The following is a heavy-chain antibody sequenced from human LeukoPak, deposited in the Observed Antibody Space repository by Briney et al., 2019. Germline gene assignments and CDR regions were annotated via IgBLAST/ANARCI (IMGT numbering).Heavy chain of an antibody. J-gene: IGHJ4*02. CDR1: GGSISSSSYY. CDR3: AKRVGATWDY. D-gene: IGHD1-26*01. Sequence: SETLSLTCTVSGGSISSSSYYWGWIRQPPGKGLEWIGSIYYSGSTYYNPSLKSRVTISVDTSKNQFSLKLSSVTAADTAVYYCAKRVGATWDYWGQGTLVTVSS. V-gene: IGHV4-39*07. CDR2: IYYSGST.